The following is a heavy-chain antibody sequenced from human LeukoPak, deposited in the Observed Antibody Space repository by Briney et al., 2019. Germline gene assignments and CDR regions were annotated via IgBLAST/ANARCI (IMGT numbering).Heavy chain of an antibody. Sequence: PGGSLRLSCAASGFTFSTYWMHWVRQAPGKGLVWVSRINDDGTSTSTSYADSVKGRSTISRDNAKNTLYLHMNTLRAEDTAVYYCARDRDYGAPDYWGQGTLVTVSS. CDR1: GFTFSTYW. J-gene: IGHJ4*02. CDR2: INDDGTSTST. D-gene: IGHD4-17*01. CDR3: ARDRDYGAPDY. V-gene: IGHV3-74*01.